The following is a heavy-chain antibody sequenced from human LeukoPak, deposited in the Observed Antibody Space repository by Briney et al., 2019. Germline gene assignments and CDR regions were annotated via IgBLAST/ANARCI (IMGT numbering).Heavy chain of an antibody. J-gene: IGHJ4*02. D-gene: IGHD3-10*01. CDR1: GFTFSSYG. CDR3: AKDVDPFGSGSYVEGFDY. Sequence: GGSLRLSCAASGFTFSSYGMHWVRQAPGKGLEWVAVISYDGSNKYYADSVKGRFTISRDNSKNTLYLPMNSLRAEDTAVYYCAKDVDPFGSGSYVEGFDYWGQGTLVTVSS. V-gene: IGHV3-30*18. CDR2: ISYDGSNK.